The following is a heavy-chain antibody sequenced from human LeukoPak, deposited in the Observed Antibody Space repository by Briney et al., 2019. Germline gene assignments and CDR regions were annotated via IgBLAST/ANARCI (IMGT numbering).Heavy chain of an antibody. CDR2: ISHDGSDI. CDR3: PRIGVGFSYGNGFDY. D-gene: IGHD5-18*01. Sequence: GTSLRLSYAASVFTFVHYSMPWVRQAPGKGLEWVAVISHDGSDIYYADSVKGRFTISRDNSKNMLYLQVDSLRPEDTAVYYCPRIGVGFSYGNGFDYWGQGTLVTVSS. CDR1: VFTFVHYS. J-gene: IGHJ4*02. V-gene: IGHV3-30*01.